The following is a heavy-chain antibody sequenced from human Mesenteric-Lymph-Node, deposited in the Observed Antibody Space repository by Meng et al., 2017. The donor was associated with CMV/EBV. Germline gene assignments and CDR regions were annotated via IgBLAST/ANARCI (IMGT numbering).Heavy chain of an antibody. V-gene: IGHV4-61*08. CDR3: ARLGYALDY. D-gene: IGHD5-18*01. J-gene: IGHJ4*02. CDR1: GGSVSSGDYY. CDR2: IYYSGST. Sequence: LTWTVSGGSVSSGDYYWSWIRQPPGKGLEWIGYIYYSGSTNYNPSLKSRISISADTSKNQFSLKLRSVTAADSAVYYCARLGYALDYWGQGTLVTVSS.